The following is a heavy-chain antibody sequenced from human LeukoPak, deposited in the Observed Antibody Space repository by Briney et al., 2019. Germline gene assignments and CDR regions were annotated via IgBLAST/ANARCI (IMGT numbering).Heavy chain of an antibody. CDR2: MNPNSVNT. J-gene: IGHJ5*02. D-gene: IGHD2-2*01. Sequence: GASVKVSCKTSGYTFTNYDINWVRQATGQGLEWMGWMNPNSVNTGYAQKFQGRVTMTRNTSISTAYMELSSLRSEDTAVYYCARPHCSSTDCHPPEWFDPWGQGTLVTVSS. V-gene: IGHV1-8*01. CDR3: ARPHCSSTDCHPPEWFDP. CDR1: GYTFTNYD.